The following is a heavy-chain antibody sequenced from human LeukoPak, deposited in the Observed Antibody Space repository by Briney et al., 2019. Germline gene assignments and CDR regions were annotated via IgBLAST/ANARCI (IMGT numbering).Heavy chain of an antibody. J-gene: IGHJ4*02. D-gene: IGHD5-18*01. CDR2: ITHSGST. V-gene: IGHV4-34*01. Sequence: SETLSLTCAVHGESLSGHFWSWLRQPPGQGLEWIGEITHSGSTYYNPSLKSRVTVSVDTSKNQFSLRLSSVTAADTAVYYCARGGLDTRRGGYFDYWGQGILVTVSS. CDR1: GESLSGHF. CDR3: ARGGLDTRRGGYFDY.